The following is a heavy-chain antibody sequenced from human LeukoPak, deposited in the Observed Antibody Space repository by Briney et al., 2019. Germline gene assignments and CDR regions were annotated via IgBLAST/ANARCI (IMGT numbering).Heavy chain of an antibody. J-gene: IGHJ4*02. Sequence: ASVKVSCKASGYTFTSYGISWVRQAPGQGLEWMGWISAYNSNTNYAQKLQGRVTMTTDTSTSTAYMELRSLRSDDTAVYYCARDSVEYYYDSSGYCDYWGQGTLVTVSS. CDR2: ISAYNSNT. D-gene: IGHD3-22*01. CDR3: ARDSVEYYYDSSGYCDY. V-gene: IGHV1-18*01. CDR1: GYTFTSYG.